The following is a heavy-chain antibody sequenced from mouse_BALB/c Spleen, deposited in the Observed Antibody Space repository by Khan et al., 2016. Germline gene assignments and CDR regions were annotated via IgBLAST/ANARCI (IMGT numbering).Heavy chain of an antibody. CDR2: IRLKSNNYAT. CDR1: GFTFSNYW. D-gene: IGHD2-4*01. CDR3: TRSYDYGENFDV. J-gene: IGHJ1*01. V-gene: IGHV6-6*02. Sequence: VQLKESGGGLVQPGGSMKLSCVASGFTFSNYWMNWVRQSPEKGLEWVAEIRLKSNNYATHYAESVKGRFTISRDDSKSSVYLQMNNLRAEDTGIYYCTRSYDYGENFDVWGAGTTVTVSS.